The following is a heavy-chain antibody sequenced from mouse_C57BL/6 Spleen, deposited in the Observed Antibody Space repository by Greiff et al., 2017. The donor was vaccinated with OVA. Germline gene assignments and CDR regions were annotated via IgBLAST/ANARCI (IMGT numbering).Heavy chain of an antibody. J-gene: IGHJ3*01. CDR1: GFTFSSYA. D-gene: IGHD4-1*01. V-gene: IGHV5-4*03. CDR3: ARGWDVETWFAY. Sequence: EVKLVESGGGLVKPGGSLKLSCAASGFTFSSYAMSWVRQTPEKRLEWVATISDGGSYTYYPDNVKGRFTISRDNAKNNLYLQMSHLKSEDTAMYYCARGWDVETWFAYWGQGTLVTVSA. CDR2: ISDGGSYT.